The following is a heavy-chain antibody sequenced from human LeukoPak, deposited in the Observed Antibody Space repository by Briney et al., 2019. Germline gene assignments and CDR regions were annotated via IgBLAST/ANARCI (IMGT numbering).Heavy chain of an antibody. J-gene: IGHJ6*03. Sequence: SSETLSLTCAVYGGSFSGYYWSWIRQPPGKGLECIGEINHSGSTNYNPSLKSRVTISVDTSKNQFSLKLGSVTAADTAVYYCARVRRPGRDMDVWGKGTTVTVSS. V-gene: IGHV4-34*01. CDR1: GGSFSGYY. D-gene: IGHD1-26*01. CDR2: INHSGST. CDR3: ARVRRPGRDMDV.